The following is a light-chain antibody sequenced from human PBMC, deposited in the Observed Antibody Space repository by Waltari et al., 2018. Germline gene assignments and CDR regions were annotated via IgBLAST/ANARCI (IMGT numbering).Light chain of an antibody. J-gene: IGKJ1*01. CDR1: QSLRDRNGYNY. Sequence: DIVMTKSPLSLPVTPGVPASISCRSSQSLRDRNGYNYLDWYLQRSGQSPQLLIYFGSNRASGVPDRFSGSGSDTDFTLKISRVEAEDVGVYYCMQALQTPWTFGHGTKVEIK. CDR2: FGS. V-gene: IGKV2-28*01. CDR3: MQALQTPWT.